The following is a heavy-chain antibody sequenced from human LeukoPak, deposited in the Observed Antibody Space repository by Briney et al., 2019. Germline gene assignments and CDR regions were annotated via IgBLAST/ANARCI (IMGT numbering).Heavy chain of an antibody. CDR2: GDYSGGK. D-gene: IGHD6-19*01. V-gene: IGHV4-39*07. J-gene: IGHJ4*02. CDR1: GGSIRSDRHY. CDR3: AGERGEEYSSGWYKTNFFDN. Sequence: SENLSLTCTVSGGSIRSDRHYWGWVRQPPRKGLEWIASGDYSGGKYYNPSLESRVAISTDMSKSQISLKLTSVTGADTAVYYCAGERGEEYSSGWYKTNFFDNWGQGIRVTVSS.